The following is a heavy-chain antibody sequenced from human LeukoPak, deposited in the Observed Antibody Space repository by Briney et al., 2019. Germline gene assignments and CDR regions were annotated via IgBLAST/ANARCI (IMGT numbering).Heavy chain of an antibody. CDR1: GGSFSGDY. CDR3: ARGPPITMVRGVIITRWFDP. CDR2: ISHSEST. D-gene: IGHD3-10*01. V-gene: IGHV4-34*01. J-gene: IGHJ5*02. Sequence: PSETLSLTCAVYGGSFSGDYWSWSRQPPGKGLEWIGEISHSESTNYNTSLKSRVTISVDTSKNQFSLKLSSVTAADTAVYYCARGPPITMVRGVIITRWFDPWGQGTLVTVSS.